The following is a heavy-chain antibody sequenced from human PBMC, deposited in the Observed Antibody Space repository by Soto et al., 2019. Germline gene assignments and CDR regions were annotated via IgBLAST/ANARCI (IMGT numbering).Heavy chain of an antibody. D-gene: IGHD2-8*01. CDR1: RFTFSSYG. CDR3: AKGWGVLMVYALFDY. J-gene: IGHJ4*02. V-gene: IGHV3-30*18. CDR2: ISYDGSNK. Sequence: QVQLVESGGGVVQPGRSLRLSCAASRFTFSSYGMHWVRQAPGKGLEWVAVISYDGSNKYYADSVKGRFTISRDNSKNTLYLQMNSLRAEDTAVYYCAKGWGVLMVYALFDYWGQGTLVTVSS.